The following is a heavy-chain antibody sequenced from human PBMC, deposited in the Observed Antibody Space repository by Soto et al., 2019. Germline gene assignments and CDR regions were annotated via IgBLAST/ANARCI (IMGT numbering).Heavy chain of an antibody. V-gene: IGHV4-30-4*01. CDR2: IYYSGTT. CDR1: GGSISSGDYY. Sequence: SETLSLTCTVSGGSISSGDYYWSWIRQPPGKGLEWIGYIYYSGTTHFNPSLKSRVAISVDTSINQFSLKLSSVIAADTALYYCARGPRVTIFGVVIVGMDVWGQGTTVTVSS. CDR3: ARGPRVTIFGVVIVGMDV. J-gene: IGHJ6*02. D-gene: IGHD3-3*01.